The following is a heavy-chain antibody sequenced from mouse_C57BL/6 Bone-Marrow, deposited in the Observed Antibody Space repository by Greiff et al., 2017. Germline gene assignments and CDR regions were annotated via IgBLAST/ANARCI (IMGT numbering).Heavy chain of an antibody. CDR3: ARLTVVSDYAMDY. J-gene: IGHJ4*01. Sequence: EVQLQQSGPELVKPGASVKISCKASGYTFTDYYMNWVKQSHGKSLEWIGDINPNNGGTSYNQKFKGKATLTVDKSSSTAYMELLSLTSEDSSVYNCARLTVVSDYAMDYGGQGTSVTVSS. CDR1: GYTFTDYY. D-gene: IGHD1-1*01. CDR2: INPNNGGT. V-gene: IGHV1-26*01.